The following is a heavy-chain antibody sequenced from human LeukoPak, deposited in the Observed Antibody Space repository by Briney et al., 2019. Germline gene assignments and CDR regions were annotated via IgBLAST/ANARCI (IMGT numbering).Heavy chain of an antibody. J-gene: IGHJ3*01. Sequence: SQTLSLTCAVPGDSPSANSVAWNWIRQSPSSCLEWLGRTYYRSKWNYDYAVSVKSRITINPDTSKNQFSLQLNSVTPDDTALYYCARGKYSGFDLWGQGTMVTVSS. D-gene: IGHD2-15*01. CDR3: ARGKYSGFDL. CDR1: GDSPSANSVA. CDR2: TYYRSKWNY. V-gene: IGHV6-1*01.